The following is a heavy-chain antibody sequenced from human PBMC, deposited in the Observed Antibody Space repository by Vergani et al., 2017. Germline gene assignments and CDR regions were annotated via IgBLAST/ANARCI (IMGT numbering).Heavy chain of an antibody. CDR3: ARMGDYGRNDAFDI. V-gene: IGHV2-26*01. CDR2: IFSNDKK. J-gene: IGHJ3*02. CDR1: GFSINNAGLG. D-gene: IGHD4/OR15-4a*01. Sequence: QVTLQESGPVRVKPTETLTLTCSVSGFSINNAGLGVSWIRQPPGKALEWLAHIFSNDKKSYKTSLKTRLSISKDTSKSQVVLTLANVDPLDTDTYYCARMGDYGRNDAFDIWGQGTLVFVS.